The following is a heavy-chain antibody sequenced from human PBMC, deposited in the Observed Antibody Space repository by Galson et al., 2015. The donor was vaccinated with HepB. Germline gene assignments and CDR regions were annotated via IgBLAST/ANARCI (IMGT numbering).Heavy chain of an antibody. V-gene: IGHV3-23*01. Sequence: LRLSCAASGFPFDTWAMSWVRQPPGKGLEWVSSITSSLNTFYADSVKGRFTISRDNSKNTLYLQMNSLRPEDTAVYQCLGGRVYWGQGILVAVSS. D-gene: IGHD3-10*01. CDR1: GFPFDTWA. CDR3: LGGRVY. CDR2: ITSSLNT. J-gene: IGHJ4*02.